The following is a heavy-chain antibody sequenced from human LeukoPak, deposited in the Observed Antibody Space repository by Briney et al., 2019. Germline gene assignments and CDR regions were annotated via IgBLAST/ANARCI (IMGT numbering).Heavy chain of an antibody. CDR2: IKKDGSEK. CDR3: ARGDYGDYFPYYYYYGMDV. D-gene: IGHD4-17*01. V-gene: IGHV3-7*04. Sequence: GGSLRLSCAASGFTFSSYWMSWVRQAPGKGLEWVANIKKDGSEKYYVDSVKGRFTISRDNAKNSLYLQMNSLRAEDTAVYYCARGDYGDYFPYYYYYGMDVWGQGTTVTVSS. J-gene: IGHJ6*02. CDR1: GFTFSSYW.